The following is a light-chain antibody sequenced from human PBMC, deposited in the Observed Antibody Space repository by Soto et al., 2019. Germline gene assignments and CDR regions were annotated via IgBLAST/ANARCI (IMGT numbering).Light chain of an antibody. J-gene: IGLJ2*01. CDR1: SSDVGAYNY. CDR3: SSYTIRSTVV. V-gene: IGLV2-14*03. Sequence: QSALTQPASVSGSPGQSITISCTGTSSDVGAYNYVSWYQHHPGKAPKLMIYDVANRPSGVSNRFCGSKSGNTASLTISGLQAEDEADYYCSSYTIRSTVVFGGGTQLTVL. CDR2: DVA.